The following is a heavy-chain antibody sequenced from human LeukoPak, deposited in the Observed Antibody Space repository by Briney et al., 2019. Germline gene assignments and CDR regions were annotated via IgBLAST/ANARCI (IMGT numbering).Heavy chain of an antibody. V-gene: IGHV3-66*01. CDR3: ARDFVLMVRGATGGY. J-gene: IGHJ4*02. D-gene: IGHD3-10*01. Sequence: PGGSLRLSCAASGFTVSSNYMSWIRQAPGKGLEWVSVIYSGGSTYYADSVKGRFTISRDNSKNTLYLQMNSLRAEDTAVYYCARDFVLMVRGATGGYWGQGTLVTVSS. CDR2: IYSGGST. CDR1: GFTVSSNY.